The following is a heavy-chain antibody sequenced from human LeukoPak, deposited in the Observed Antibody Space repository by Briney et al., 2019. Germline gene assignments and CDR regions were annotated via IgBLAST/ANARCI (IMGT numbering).Heavy chain of an antibody. Sequence: GVSLRLSCAASGFTFSESWMTWVRQVPGLGLEWVAHINHEGGGIQYVDSVKGRSTISRDNAKGSVYLQMNSLRAEDTAIYHCATYINWVAGDVWGQGTTVIVSS. CDR2: INHEGGGI. V-gene: IGHV3-7*01. D-gene: IGHD1-1*01. CDR1: GFTFSESW. J-gene: IGHJ6*02. CDR3: ATYINWVAGDV.